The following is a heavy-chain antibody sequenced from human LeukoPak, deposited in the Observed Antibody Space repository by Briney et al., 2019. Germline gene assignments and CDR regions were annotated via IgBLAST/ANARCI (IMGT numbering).Heavy chain of an antibody. Sequence: SETLSLTCTVSGGSISSSSYYWGWIRQPPGKGLEWIGEINHSGSTNYNPSLKSRVTISVDTSKNQFSLKLSSVTAADTAVYYCARDADGNDQGGFDYWGQGTLVTVSS. CDR1: GGSISSSSYY. D-gene: IGHD1-1*01. CDR2: INHSGST. V-gene: IGHV4-39*07. J-gene: IGHJ4*02. CDR3: ARDADGNDQGGFDY.